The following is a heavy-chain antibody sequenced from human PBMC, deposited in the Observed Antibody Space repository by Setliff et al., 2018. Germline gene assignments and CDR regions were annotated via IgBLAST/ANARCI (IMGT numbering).Heavy chain of an antibody. Sequence: GSLRLSCAASGFTFNNYFMIWVRQAPGKGLEWVSSISNSGGEIHYADSVKGRFTISRDNPRSTLYLQMNSLRAEDTALYYCANYEQRPRNLDYWGQGTLVTVPQ. D-gene: IGHD6-25*01. CDR2: ISNSGGEI. CDR1: GFTFNNYF. J-gene: IGHJ4*02. V-gene: IGHV3-23*01. CDR3: ANYEQRPRNLDY.